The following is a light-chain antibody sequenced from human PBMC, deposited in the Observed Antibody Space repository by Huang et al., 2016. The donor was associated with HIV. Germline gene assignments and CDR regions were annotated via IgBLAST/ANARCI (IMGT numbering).Light chain of an antibody. CDR2: DAS. V-gene: IGKV1-33*01. CDR1: KDINKY. CDR3: QQSRS. J-gene: IGKJ4*01. Sequence: DIQTTQSPSSLSASVGDRVTIRCQASKDINKYLNGYQKKPGKAPKLLIFDASNLERGVPTRFSGSGSGTDFTFTISSLQPEDFATYYCQQSRSFGGGTKVEVK.